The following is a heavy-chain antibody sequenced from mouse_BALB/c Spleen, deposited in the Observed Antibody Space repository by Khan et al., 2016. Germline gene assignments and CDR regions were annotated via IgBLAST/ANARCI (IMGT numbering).Heavy chain of an antibody. CDR3: ARTGDYPYYAMDY. CDR1: GYTFTNYG. V-gene: IGHV9-3*02. CDR2: INSNTGEP. Sequence: QIQLVQSGPELKKPGETVKISCKASGYTFTNYGMNWVKQAPGKGLKWMGWINSNTGEPTYAEEFKGRVAFSLETSASTAYLQINNLKNEDSATYFCARTGDYPYYAMDYWGQGTSVTVSS. D-gene: IGHD2-13*01. J-gene: IGHJ4*01.